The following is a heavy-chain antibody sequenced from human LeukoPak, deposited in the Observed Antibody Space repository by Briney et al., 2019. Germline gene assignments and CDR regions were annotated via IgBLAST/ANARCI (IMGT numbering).Heavy chain of an antibody. CDR1: GVSISSHY. J-gene: IGHJ6*03. Sequence: SETLSLTCTVSGVSISSHYWSWIRQPPGKGLEWIGYIYYSGSTNYNPSLKSRVTISVDTSKNQFSLKLSSVTAADTAVYYCARVGDHDYYYYYYMDVWGKGTTVTVSS. V-gene: IGHV4-59*11. D-gene: IGHD3-16*01. CDR3: ARVGDHDYYYYYYMDV. CDR2: IYYSGST.